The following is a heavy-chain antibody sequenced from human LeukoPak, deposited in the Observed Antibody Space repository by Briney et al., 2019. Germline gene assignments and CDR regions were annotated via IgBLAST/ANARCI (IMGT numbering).Heavy chain of an antibody. CDR3: ARSSGSYFGFDY. J-gene: IGHJ4*02. D-gene: IGHD1-26*01. Sequence: PSETLSLTCTVSGGSISSSSYYWGWIRQPPGKGLEWIGSIYYSGSTNYNPSLKSRVTISVDTSKNQFSLKLSSVTAADTAVYYCARSSGSYFGFDYWGQGTLVTVSS. V-gene: IGHV4-39*07. CDR1: GGSISSSSYY. CDR2: IYYSGST.